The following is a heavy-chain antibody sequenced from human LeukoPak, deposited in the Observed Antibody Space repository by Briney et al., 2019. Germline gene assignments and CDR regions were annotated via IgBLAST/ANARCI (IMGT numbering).Heavy chain of an antibody. V-gene: IGHV1-18*01. CDR1: GYTFTSYG. D-gene: IGHD6-13*01. CDR2: ISAYNGNT. J-gene: IGHJ4*02. CDR3: ARGSGIAAAGTLLLDY. Sequence: GASVKVSCKASGYTFTSYGISWVRHAPGQGLEWMGWISAYNGNTNYAQKLQGRVTMTTDTSTSTAYMELRSLRSDDTAVYYCARGSGIAAAGTLLLDYWGQGTLVTVSS.